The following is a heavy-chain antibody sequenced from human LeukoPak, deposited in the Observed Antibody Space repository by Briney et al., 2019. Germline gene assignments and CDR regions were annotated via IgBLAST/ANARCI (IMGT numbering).Heavy chain of an antibody. CDR2: ISSSSSYI. J-gene: IGHJ4*02. CDR3: ARVRLSRDYYYSSGYYYPDY. CDR1: GFTFSSYS. V-gene: IGHV3-21*01. D-gene: IGHD3-22*01. Sequence: PGGSLRLSCAASGFTFSSYSMNWVRQAPGKGLEWVSSISSSSSYIYYADSVKGRFTISRDNAKNSLYLQMNSLRAEDTAVYYCARVRLSRDYYYSSGYYYPDYWGQGTLVTVSS.